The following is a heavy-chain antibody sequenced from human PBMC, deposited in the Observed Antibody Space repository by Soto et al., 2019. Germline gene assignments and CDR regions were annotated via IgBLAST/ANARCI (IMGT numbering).Heavy chain of an antibody. CDR3: ARDSKYSHRLGPFDY. Sequence: SVNVSWKACGVSFSSYAMSWLRQAAGQGRQWXGGIIDILGPANYPQQFQVRVTITADESKRTACMELSSLRSEDTAVYYCARDSKYSHRLGPFDYWGQGTLVTVSS. J-gene: IGHJ4*02. CDR2: IIDILGPA. V-gene: IGHV1-69*13. D-gene: IGHD5-18*01. CDR1: GVSFSSYA.